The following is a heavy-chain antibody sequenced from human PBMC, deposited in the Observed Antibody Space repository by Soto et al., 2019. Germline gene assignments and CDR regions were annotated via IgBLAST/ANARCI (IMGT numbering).Heavy chain of an antibody. CDR2: TYYRSKWYN. V-gene: IGHV6-1*01. CDR1: GDSVSSNSAA. D-gene: IGHD6-19*01. J-gene: IGHJ4*02. Sequence: SQTLSLTCAISGDSVSSNSAAWNWIRQSPSRGLEWLGRTYYRSKWYNDYAVSVKSRITINPDTSKNQFSLQLNSVTPEDTAVDYCERVDSSGPESNAYYFDYGGQETLVTVPQ. CDR3: ERVDSSGPESNAYYFDY.